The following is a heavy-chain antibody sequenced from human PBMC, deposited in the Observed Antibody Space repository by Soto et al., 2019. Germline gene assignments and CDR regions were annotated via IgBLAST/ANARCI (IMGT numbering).Heavy chain of an antibody. D-gene: IGHD6-13*01. J-gene: IGHJ3*02. CDR1: GYTFTSYD. CDR2: MNPNSGNT. CDR3: ARLGSVAAEDAFDI. V-gene: IGHV1-8*01. Sequence: QVQLVQSGAEVKKPGASVKVSCKASGYTFTSYDINWVRQATGQGLEWMGWMNPNSGNTGYAQKFQGRVTMTRNTSIRTAYMELSSLRSEDTAVYYCARLGSVAAEDAFDIWGQGTMVTVSS.